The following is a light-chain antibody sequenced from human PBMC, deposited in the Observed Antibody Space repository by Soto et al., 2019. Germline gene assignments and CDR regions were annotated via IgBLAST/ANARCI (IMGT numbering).Light chain of an antibody. J-gene: IGKJ4*01. CDR1: QSLTSN. CDR3: LQYNHWHRMLS. Sequence: EILLTQSPVTLSVSTGARATLSCRASQSLTSNLAWYQQRPGQAPRLLIYDTSTRATDVPARFSGSGSGTEFTSTSASLQSEDFAVYYCLQYNHWHRMLSFGGGTRVEL. V-gene: IGKV3-15*01. CDR2: DTS.